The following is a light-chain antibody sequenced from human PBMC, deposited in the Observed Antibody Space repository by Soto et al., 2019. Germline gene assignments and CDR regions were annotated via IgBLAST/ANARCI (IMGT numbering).Light chain of an antibody. CDR1: QSISTY. V-gene: IGKV1-39*01. CDR3: QHNYNTALA. J-gene: IGKJ1*01. Sequence: DIQVTQSPSSLSASVGDRVTITCRASQSISTYLNWYQQKPGKAPKLLIYAASSLQSGVPSRFSGSGSGTGFTLTISSLQPEDFATYYCQHNYNTALAFGQGTKVDI. CDR2: AAS.